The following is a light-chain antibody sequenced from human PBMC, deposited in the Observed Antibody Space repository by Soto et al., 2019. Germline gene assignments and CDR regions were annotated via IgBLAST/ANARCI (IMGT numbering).Light chain of an antibody. Sequence: ENLLTQSPGTLSLSPGEGATLSCRASRGVSANYLAWYQQKPGQAPTLLIYGASIRAAGIPDRFSGSGSGTDFTLTISRLEPEDFAVYYCQQYGSSPYTFGQGTKLEIK. CDR1: RGVSANY. CDR3: QQYGSSPYT. V-gene: IGKV3-20*01. J-gene: IGKJ2*01. CDR2: GAS.